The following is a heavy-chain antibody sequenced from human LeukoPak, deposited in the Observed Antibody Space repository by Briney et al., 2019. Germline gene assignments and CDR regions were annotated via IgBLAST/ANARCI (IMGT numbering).Heavy chain of an antibody. CDR2: IYNSGST. CDR1: GGSISSYY. J-gene: IGHJ3*02. V-gene: IGHV4-4*07. Sequence: PSETLSLTCTVSGGSISSYYWSWIRQPAGKGLEWIGRIYNSGSTTYNPSLKSRVTMSVDTSKNQFSLKLSSVTAADTAVYYCAKDKRDYVWGTDAFDIWGQGTMVTVSS. CDR3: AKDKRDYVWGTDAFDI. D-gene: IGHD3-16*01.